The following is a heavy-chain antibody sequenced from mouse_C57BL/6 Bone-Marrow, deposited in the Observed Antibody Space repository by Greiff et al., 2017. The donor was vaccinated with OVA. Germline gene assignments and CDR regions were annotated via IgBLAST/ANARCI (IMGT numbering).Heavy chain of an antibody. J-gene: IGHJ4*01. Sequence: EVQGVESGGDLVKPGGSLKLSCAASGFTFSSYGMSWVRQTPDTRLEWVATISSGGSYTYYPDSVKGRFTISRDNAKNTLYLQMSSLKSEDTAMDYCARHGAYYAMDDWGQGTSVTVSS. V-gene: IGHV5-6*01. CDR3: ARHGAYYAMDD. CDR2: ISSGGSYT. CDR1: GFTFSSYG.